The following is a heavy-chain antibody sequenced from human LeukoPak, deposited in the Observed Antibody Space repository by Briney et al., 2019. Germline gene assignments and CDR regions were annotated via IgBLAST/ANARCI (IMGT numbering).Heavy chain of an antibody. J-gene: IGHJ5*02. CDR2: ISYDGSNK. Sequence: GGSLRLSCAASGFTFSSYAMHWVRQAPGKGLEWVAVISYDGSNKYYADSVKGRFTISRDNSKNTLYLQVNSLRAEDTAVYYCARDWGNYYDSSGYYYLNWFDPWGQGTLVTVSS. D-gene: IGHD3-22*01. CDR1: GFTFSSYA. V-gene: IGHV3-30-3*01. CDR3: ARDWGNYYDSSGYYYLNWFDP.